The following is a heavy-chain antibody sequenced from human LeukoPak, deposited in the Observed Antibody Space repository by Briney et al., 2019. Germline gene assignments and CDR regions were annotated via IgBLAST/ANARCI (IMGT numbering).Heavy chain of an antibody. CDR3: ARDPFGNYGGYDY. CDR2: IYYSGST. CDR1: GGSISSYY. Sequence: SETLSLTCTVSGGSISSYYWSWIRQPPGKGLEWIGYIYYSGSTNYNPSLKSRLTISVDTSKNQFSLKLSSVTAADTAVYYCARDPFGNYGGYDYWGQGTLVTVSS. V-gene: IGHV4-59*12. D-gene: IGHD1-7*01. J-gene: IGHJ4*02.